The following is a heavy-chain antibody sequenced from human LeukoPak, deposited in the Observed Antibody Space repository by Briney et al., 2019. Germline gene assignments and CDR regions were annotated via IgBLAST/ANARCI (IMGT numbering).Heavy chain of an antibody. D-gene: IGHD1-26*01. CDR1: GGSFSGYY. CDR2: INHSGST. V-gene: IGHV4-34*01. CDR3: ARDGALAY. J-gene: IGHJ4*02. Sequence: SETLSLTCAVYGGSFSGYYWSWIRQPPGKGLEWIGEINHSGSTNYNPSLKSRVTISVDTSKNQFSLKLSSVTTADTAVYYCARDGALAYWGQGTLVTVSS.